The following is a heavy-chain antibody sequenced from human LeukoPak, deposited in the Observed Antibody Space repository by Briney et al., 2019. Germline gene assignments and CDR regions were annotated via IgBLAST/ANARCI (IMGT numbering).Heavy chain of an antibody. CDR3: ARDRAANSGSLNPPPYY. CDR2: IWFDGSNE. Sequence: GGSLRLSCAASGFTFSIYGMHWVRQAPGKGLEWVAVIWFDGSNENYADSVKGRFTISRDNSKNTLYLQMNSLRAEDTAVYYCARDRAANSGSLNPPPYYWGREPWSPSPQ. J-gene: IGHJ4*02. D-gene: IGHD1-26*01. CDR1: GFTFSIYG. V-gene: IGHV3-33*01.